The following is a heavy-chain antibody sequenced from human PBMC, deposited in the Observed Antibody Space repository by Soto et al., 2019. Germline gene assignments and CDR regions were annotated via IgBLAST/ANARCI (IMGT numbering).Heavy chain of an antibody. V-gene: IGHV1-69*01. CDR2: IIPIFGTA. Sequence: QVQLVQSGAEVKKPGSSVKVSCKASGGTFSSYAISWVRQAPGQGLEWMGGIIPIFGTANYAQKFQGRVTITADESTSTAYMELSSLRSEDTAVYYCARDPASAWNFGFDYWGQGTLVTVSS. CDR1: GGTFSSYA. CDR3: ARDPASAWNFGFDY. D-gene: IGHD1-7*01. J-gene: IGHJ4*02.